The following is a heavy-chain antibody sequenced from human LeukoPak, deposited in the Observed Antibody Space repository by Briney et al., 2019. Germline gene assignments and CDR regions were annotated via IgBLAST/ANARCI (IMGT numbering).Heavy chain of an antibody. D-gene: IGHD5-18*01. CDR3: ARAKTAMVLDY. J-gene: IGHJ4*02. V-gene: IGHV3-30*03. CDR2: LSYDGSNK. Sequence: GGSLRLFCAASGFTCSTYGMHSVRQAPDKVLELAAVLSYDGSNKYYADSVKSRFTIPRDNSKNTLSLQINSLRAEDTAVYYCARAKTAMVLDYWGQGTLVTVSS. CDR1: GFTCSTYG.